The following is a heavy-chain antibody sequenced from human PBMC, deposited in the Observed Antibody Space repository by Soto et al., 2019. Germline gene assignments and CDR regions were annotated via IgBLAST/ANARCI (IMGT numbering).Heavy chain of an antibody. Sequence: PGDSLKISYKGSGYSFTSYWISWVRQMPGKGLEWMGRIDPSDSYTNYSPSFQGHVTISADKSISTACLQWSSLKASDTAMYYCARNGKYWYQLEPLYYYYYGMAVWDQGTTVTVSS. CDR3: ARNGKYWYQLEPLYYYYYGMAV. V-gene: IGHV5-10-1*01. J-gene: IGHJ6*02. D-gene: IGHD2-2*01. CDR2: IDPSDSYT. CDR1: GYSFTSYW.